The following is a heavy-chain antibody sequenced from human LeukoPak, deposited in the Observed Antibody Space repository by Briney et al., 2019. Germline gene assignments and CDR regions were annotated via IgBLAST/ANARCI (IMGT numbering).Heavy chain of an antibody. Sequence: GGSLRLSCAASGFTFSPYGMHWVRQAPGKGLEWVAFIRYDGSNEYYADSVKGRFTISGDNSKNTLYLQMNSLRAEDTAVYYCASQGTMVRGPGSYYYYMDVWGKGTTVTISS. CDR2: IRYDGSNE. CDR3: ASQGTMVRGPGSYYYYMDV. J-gene: IGHJ6*03. D-gene: IGHD3-10*01. V-gene: IGHV3-30*02. CDR1: GFTFSPYG.